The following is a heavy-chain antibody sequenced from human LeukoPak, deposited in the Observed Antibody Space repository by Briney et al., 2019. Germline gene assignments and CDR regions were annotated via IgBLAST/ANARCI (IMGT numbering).Heavy chain of an antibody. CDR3: AREVRYSDWAYFDY. J-gene: IGHJ4*02. CDR1: GFTVSSNY. Sequence: GGSLRLSCAASGFTVSSNYMSWVRQAPGQGLEWVSVIYSGGSTYYADSVKGRFTISRDNSKNTLYLQMNSLRAEDTAVYYCAREVRYSDWAYFDYWGQGTLVTVSS. V-gene: IGHV3-53*01. CDR2: IYSGGST. D-gene: IGHD3-9*01.